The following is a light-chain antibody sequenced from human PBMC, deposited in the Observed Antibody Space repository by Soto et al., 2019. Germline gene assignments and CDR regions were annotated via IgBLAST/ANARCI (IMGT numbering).Light chain of an antibody. Sequence: QSVLTQPPSVSGAPGQRVTISCTGSSSNIGAGYDVHWYQQLPGTAPKLLIYGNTNRPSGVPDRFSASKSGTSASLAITGLQAEDEADYYCQSSDINFSGSRVFGGGTKLTVL. V-gene: IGLV1-40*01. CDR3: QSSDINFSGSRV. CDR2: GNT. CDR1: SSNIGAGYD. J-gene: IGLJ3*02.